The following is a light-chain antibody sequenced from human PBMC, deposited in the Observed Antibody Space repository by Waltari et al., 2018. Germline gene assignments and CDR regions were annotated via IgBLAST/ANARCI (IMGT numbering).Light chain of an antibody. CDR3: SSYTGDYSPVL. CDR1: SSDFGPFTF. CDR2: EVA. V-gene: IGLV2-8*01. J-gene: IGLJ2*01. Sequence: QSALTQPPPPSGLLGQSATIPCTGVSSDFGPFTFAPGYQHHPGEPPRLILYEVAMRPSGVPNRFSGSRSGNTASLIVSGLQADDEADYYCSSYTGDYSPVLFGGGTTLTVL.